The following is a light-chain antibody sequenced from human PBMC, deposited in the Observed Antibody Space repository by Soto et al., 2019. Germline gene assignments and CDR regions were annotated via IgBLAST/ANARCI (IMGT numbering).Light chain of an antibody. CDR3: QQTLSTPIT. V-gene: IGKV1-39*01. Sequence: DIKMTQSPSSLSAFVGDSVTITCRASQSIGKNLNWYQQTPGRAPKLLISGASTLRTGVPATFRGSGSGTDFTLSIDNLQPQDFATYYCQQTLSTPITFGQGTRLEIK. J-gene: IGKJ5*01. CDR1: QSIGKN. CDR2: GAS.